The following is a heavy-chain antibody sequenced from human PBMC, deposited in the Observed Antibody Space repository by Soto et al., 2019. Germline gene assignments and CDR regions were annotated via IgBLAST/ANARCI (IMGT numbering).Heavy chain of an antibody. J-gene: IGHJ5*02. CDR1: GFTFSSYG. CDR2: IWYDGSNK. D-gene: IGHD6-13*01. CDR3: ARDMAAAAWWFDP. Sequence: GGSLRLSCAASGFTFSSYGMHWVRQAPGKGLEWVAVIWYDGSNKYYADSVKGRFTICRDNSKNTLYLQMNSLRAEDTAVYYCARDMAAAAWWFDPWGQGTLVTVSS. V-gene: IGHV3-33*01.